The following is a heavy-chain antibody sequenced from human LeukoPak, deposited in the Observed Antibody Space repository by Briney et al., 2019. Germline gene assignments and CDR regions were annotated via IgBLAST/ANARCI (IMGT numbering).Heavy chain of an antibody. CDR3: ARGGYSSSSSDY. V-gene: IGHV3-74*01. D-gene: IGHD6-13*01. Sequence: PGGSLRLSCAASGFTFSSYWMHWLRHGPGKGLVWVSRIKSDGSDPSYADSVKGRFIISRDNAKSTLYLQMNSLRAEDTALYYCARGGYSSSSSDYWGQGTLVTVSS. J-gene: IGHJ4*02. CDR2: IKSDGSDP. CDR1: GFTFSSYW.